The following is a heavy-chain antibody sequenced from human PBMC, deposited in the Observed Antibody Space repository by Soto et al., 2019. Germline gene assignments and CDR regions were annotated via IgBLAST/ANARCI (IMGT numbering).Heavy chain of an antibody. CDR1: GYSINSDDY. J-gene: IGHJ5*02. CDR3: ARDSEYSSSSWYNWFDP. D-gene: IGHD6-6*01. V-gene: IGHV4-38-2*02. Sequence: PSETLSLTCTVSGYSINSDDYWGWIRQPPGKGLEWIASIYHSVSTFYNPSLKSRVTISTDTSKNQFSLRLTAVTAADTAVYYCARDSEYSSSSWYNWFDPWGQGTLVTVSS. CDR2: IYHSVST.